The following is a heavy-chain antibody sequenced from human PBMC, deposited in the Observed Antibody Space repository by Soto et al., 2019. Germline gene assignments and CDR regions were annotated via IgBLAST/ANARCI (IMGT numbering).Heavy chain of an antibody. CDR1: GDSVSSNSAA. V-gene: IGHV6-1*01. CDR3: ARGSLGAAGTYNWFDP. J-gene: IGHJ5*02. D-gene: IGHD6-13*01. CDR2: TYYRSKWYN. Sequence: SQTLSLTCAISGDSVSSNSAAWNWIRQSPSRGLEWLGRTYYRSKWYNDYAVSVKSRITINPDTSKNQFSLQLNSVTPEDTTVYYCARGSLGAAGTYNWFDPWGQGTLVTVSS.